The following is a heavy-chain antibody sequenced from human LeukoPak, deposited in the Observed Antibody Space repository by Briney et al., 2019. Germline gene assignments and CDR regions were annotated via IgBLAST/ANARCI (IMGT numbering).Heavy chain of an antibody. J-gene: IGHJ4*02. V-gene: IGHV1-2*02. CDR2: INPNSGGT. D-gene: IGHD5-24*01. CDR3: ARVLTDGYNLGVLGYFDY. CDR1: GYTFTGYY. Sequence: GASVKVSGRASGYTFTGYYMHWVRQAPGQGLEWMGWINPNSGGTNYAQKFQGRVTMTRDTSISTAYMGLSRLRSDDTAVYYCARVLTDGYNLGVLGYFDYWGQGTLVTVSS.